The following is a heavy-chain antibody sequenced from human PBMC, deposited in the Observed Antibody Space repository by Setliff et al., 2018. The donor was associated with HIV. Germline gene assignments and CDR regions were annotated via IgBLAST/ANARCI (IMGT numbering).Heavy chain of an antibody. CDR2: INVDSGNT. J-gene: IGHJ4*02. D-gene: IGHD3-9*01. Sequence: ASVKVSCKASGFPFSNYAIHWVRQAPGQRLEWMGWINVDSGNTKYLQDLQGRVTITSDTSATTAYMEVSNLRSEDMAVYYCARVGGPYYDLLTGYYGAVDYWGQGTLVTVSS. CDR3: ARVGGPYYDLLTGYYGAVDY. CDR1: GFPFSNYA. V-gene: IGHV1-3*03.